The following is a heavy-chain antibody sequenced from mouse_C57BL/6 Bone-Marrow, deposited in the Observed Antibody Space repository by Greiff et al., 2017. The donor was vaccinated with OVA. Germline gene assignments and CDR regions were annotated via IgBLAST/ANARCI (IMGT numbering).Heavy chain of an antibody. D-gene: IGHD2-1*01. Sequence: DVKLVESGPGMVKPSQSLSLTCTVTGYSITSGYDWHWIRHFPGNKLEWMGYISYSGSTNYNPSLKSRISITHDTSKNHFFLKLNSVTTEDTATYYCARGGYYGNFDYWGQGTTLTVSS. V-gene: IGHV3-1*01. J-gene: IGHJ2*01. CDR3: ARGGYYGNFDY. CDR2: ISYSGST. CDR1: GYSITSGYD.